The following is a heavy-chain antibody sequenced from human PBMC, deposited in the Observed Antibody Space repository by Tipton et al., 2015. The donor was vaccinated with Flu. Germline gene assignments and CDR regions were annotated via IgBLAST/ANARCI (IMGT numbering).Heavy chain of an antibody. V-gene: IGHV5-51*03. CDR3: ARSAGRYSSGFEF. CDR1: GYSFSTYW. CDR2: IFPRDSDT. Sequence: QLVQSGTEVKRSGESLRISCEASGYSFSTYWIGWVRQVPGKGLEWMGIIFPRDSDTTYSPSFEGQVTMSVDTSGRVAYLHWSSLRASNTAMYYCARSAGRYSSGFEFWGQGTLVTVYS. J-gene: IGHJ4*02. D-gene: IGHD4-11*01.